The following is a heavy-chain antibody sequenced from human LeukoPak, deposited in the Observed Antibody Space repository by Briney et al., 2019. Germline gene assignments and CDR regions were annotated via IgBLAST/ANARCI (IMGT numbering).Heavy chain of an antibody. CDR3: VRFVSAATAGRSTGFDS. J-gene: IGHJ5*01. V-gene: IGHV3-11*01. Sequence: GGSLRLSCAASGFTFSDYYMSWIRQAPGKGLEWVSYISSNGNTMYHADSVKGRFTISRANAKNSLYLQMNSLRADDTAVYYCVRFVSAATAGRSTGFDSWGQGTLVTVSS. CDR1: GFTFSDYY. CDR2: ISSNGNTM. D-gene: IGHD6-13*01.